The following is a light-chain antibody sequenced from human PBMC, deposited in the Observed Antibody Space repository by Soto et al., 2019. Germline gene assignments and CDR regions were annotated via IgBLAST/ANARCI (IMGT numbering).Light chain of an antibody. V-gene: IGLV2-18*02. CDR2: DVS. CDR1: GSDVGTYHR. Sequence: NGSDVGTYHRVSWYQQPPGTAPKLMIYDVSDRPSGVPDRFSGSKSGNTASLTISGLQAEDEADYYCSSDPSSSTYALGTWTKVTV. J-gene: IGLJ1*01. CDR3: SSDPSSSTYA.